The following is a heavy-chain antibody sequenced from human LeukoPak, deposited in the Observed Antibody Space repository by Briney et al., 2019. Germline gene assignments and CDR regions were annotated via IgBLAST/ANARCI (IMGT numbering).Heavy chain of an antibody. J-gene: IGHJ6*02. CDR2: ISYDGSNK. D-gene: IGHD5-18*01. CDR3: TREDTAMVTSSYYYYYGMDV. Sequence: GRSLRLSCAASGFTFSSYAMHWVRQAPGKGLEWVAVISYDGSNKYYADSVKGRFTISRDNSKNTLYLQMNSLRAEDTAVYYCTREDTAMVTSSYYYYYGMDVWGQGTTVTVSS. CDR1: GFTFSSYA. V-gene: IGHV3-30-3*01.